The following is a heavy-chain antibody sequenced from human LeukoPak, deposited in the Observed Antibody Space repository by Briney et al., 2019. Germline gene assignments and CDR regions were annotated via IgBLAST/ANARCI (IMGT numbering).Heavy chain of an antibody. Sequence: GGSLRLSCAVSGFPFSVFEMNWVRQAPGKGLEWVSNIGSSGTTRYYADSVKGRFSISRDNAKNSLYLQMNSLRVEDTGVYYCALLAVASDFDYWGQGALVTVS. J-gene: IGHJ4*02. CDR3: ALLAVASDFDY. V-gene: IGHV3-48*03. D-gene: IGHD6-19*01. CDR2: IGSSGTTR. CDR1: GFPFSVFE.